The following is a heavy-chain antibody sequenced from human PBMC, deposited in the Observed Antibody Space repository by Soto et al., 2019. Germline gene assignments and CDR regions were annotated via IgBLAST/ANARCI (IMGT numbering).Heavy chain of an antibody. CDR2: VHYSGSI. CDR1: GVSINNGNDY. Sequence: QVQLQESGPGLVKPSGTLSLTCTVSGVSINNGNDYWTRIRQHPGKGLEWIGHVHYSGSIHYNPSLQSRVTMSVYTSKNQVSLELSSATVADTAVYYYVRSTDLYKCSFWGQESLATVSS. CDR3: VRSTDLYKCSF. D-gene: IGHD2-8*02. J-gene: IGHJ4*02. V-gene: IGHV4-31*03.